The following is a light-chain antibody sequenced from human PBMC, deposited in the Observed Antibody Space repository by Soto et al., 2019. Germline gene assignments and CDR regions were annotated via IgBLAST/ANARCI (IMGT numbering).Light chain of an antibody. V-gene: IGLV2-8*01. CDR3: SSYAGSSNV. CDR2: EVN. Sequence: SALTQPPSASGSPGQSVAISCTGTSSDVGGYNYVSWYQQHPGKAPKLMIYEVNKRTSGVPDRFSGSKSGNTASLTVSGLQAEDEADYYCSSYAGSSNVFGTGTKLPVL. CDR1: SSDVGGYNY. J-gene: IGLJ1*01.